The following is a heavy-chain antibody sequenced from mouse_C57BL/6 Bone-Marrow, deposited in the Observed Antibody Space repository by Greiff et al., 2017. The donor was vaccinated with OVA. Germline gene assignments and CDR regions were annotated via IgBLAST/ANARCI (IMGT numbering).Heavy chain of an antibody. J-gene: IGHJ2*01. CDR3: ARQRLGY. V-gene: IGHV1-82*01. CDR1: GYAFSSSW. CDR2: IYPGDGDT. Sequence: VQLQQSGPELVKPGASVKISCKASGYAFSSSWMNWVKQRPGKGLEWIGRIYPGDGDTNYNGKFKGKATLTADKSSSTAYMQLSSLTSEDSAVYFCARQRLGYWGQGTTLTVSS.